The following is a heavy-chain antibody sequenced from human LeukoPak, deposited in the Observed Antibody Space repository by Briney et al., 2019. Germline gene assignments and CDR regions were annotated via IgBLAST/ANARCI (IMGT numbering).Heavy chain of an antibody. CDR2: INPSGGST. J-gene: IGHJ4*02. Sequence: ASVKVSCKASGYTFTSYYMHWVRQAPGQGLEWMGIINPSGGSTSYAQKFQGRVTMTRDTSTSTVYMELSSLRSDDTAVYFCARDPKHPYYFDYWGQGTLVTVSS. CDR1: GYTFTSYY. CDR3: ARDPKHPYYFDY. V-gene: IGHV1-46*01.